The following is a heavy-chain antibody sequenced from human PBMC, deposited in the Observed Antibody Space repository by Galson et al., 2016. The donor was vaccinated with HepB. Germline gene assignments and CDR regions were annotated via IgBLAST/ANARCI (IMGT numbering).Heavy chain of an antibody. CDR1: GFTVSNNY. CDR2: IYIGGDT. J-gene: IGHJ4*02. Sequence: SLRLSCAASGFTVSNNYMTWVRQSPGKGLEWLSVIYIGGDTYYAASVKGRFTSSRDNSKNTLYLQMNSLRAEDKAVYYCATELRSWQKGGLDSWGQGTLVTVSS. V-gene: IGHV3-53*01. CDR3: ATELRSWQKGGLDS. D-gene: IGHD5-12*01.